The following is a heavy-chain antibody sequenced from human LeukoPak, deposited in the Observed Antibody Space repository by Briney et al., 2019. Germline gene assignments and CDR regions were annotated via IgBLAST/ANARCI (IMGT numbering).Heavy chain of an antibody. J-gene: IGHJ4*02. Sequence: ASVKVSCKASGCTFTSYGISWVRQAPGQGLEWMGWISAYNGNTNYAQKLQSRVTMTTDTSTSTAYMELRSLRSDDTAVYYCAREELTTVVQDYWGQGTLVTVSS. D-gene: IGHD4-23*01. V-gene: IGHV1-18*01. CDR2: ISAYNGNT. CDR3: AREELTTVVQDY. CDR1: GCTFTSYG.